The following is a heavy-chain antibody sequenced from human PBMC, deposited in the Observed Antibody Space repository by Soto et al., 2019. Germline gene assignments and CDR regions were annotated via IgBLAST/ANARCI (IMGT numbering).Heavy chain of an antibody. CDR2: IDHSGST. CDR3: GRVKRQTFQKKNDY. Sequence: QVQLRESGPGLVKPSETLSLICTVSGGSVSSDFYNWRWIRQPPGKGLEWVGDIDHSGSTSYNPSLKSRATISVDTSKNHLSLKVTSVTAADTAVFYCGRVKRQTFQKKNDYWGQGILVIVSS. CDR1: GGSVSSDFYN. J-gene: IGHJ4*02. V-gene: IGHV4-61*03.